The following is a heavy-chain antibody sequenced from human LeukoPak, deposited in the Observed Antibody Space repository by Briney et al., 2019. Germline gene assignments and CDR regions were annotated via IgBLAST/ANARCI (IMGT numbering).Heavy chain of an antibody. V-gene: IGHV4-31*03. CDR1: GGSISSGGYY. D-gene: IGHD6-13*01. J-gene: IGHJ5*02. Sequence: SQTLSLTCTVSGGSISSGGYYWSWIRQHPGKGLEWIGYIYYSGSTYYNPSLKSRVIISVDTSKNQFSLKLSSVTAADTAVYYCARIAAAGINIWFDPWGQGTLVTVSS. CDR3: ARIAAAGINIWFDP. CDR2: IYYSGST.